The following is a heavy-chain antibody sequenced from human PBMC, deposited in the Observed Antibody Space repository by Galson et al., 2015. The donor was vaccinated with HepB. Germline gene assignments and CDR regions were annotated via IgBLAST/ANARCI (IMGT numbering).Heavy chain of an antibody. V-gene: IGHV1-18*01. Sequence: SVKVSCKASGYTFTTYGITWVRQAPGQGLEWMGWISAYNGKTNYAQRHQGRVTMTTDTSTRTAYMELRSLRSDDTAVYYCARAVPRYFYDSSGSYYFDYWGQGTRVTVSS. CDR1: GYTFTTYG. CDR2: ISAYNGKT. CDR3: ARAVPRYFYDSSGSYYFDY. D-gene: IGHD3-22*01. J-gene: IGHJ4*02.